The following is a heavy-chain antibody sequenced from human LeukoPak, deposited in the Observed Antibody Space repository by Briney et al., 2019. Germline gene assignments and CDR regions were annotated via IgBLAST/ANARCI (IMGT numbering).Heavy chain of an antibody. CDR1: GFTFSSYA. D-gene: IGHD3-3*01. V-gene: IGHV3-23*01. Sequence: GGSLRLSCAASGFTFSSYAMSWVRQAPGKGLEWVSAISGSGGSTYYADSVKGRFTISRDNSKNTLYLQMNSLRAEDTVVYYCAKAYYDFWSGYQLRYYFDYWGQGTLATVSS. J-gene: IGHJ4*02. CDR3: AKAYYDFWSGYQLRYYFDY. CDR2: ISGSGGST.